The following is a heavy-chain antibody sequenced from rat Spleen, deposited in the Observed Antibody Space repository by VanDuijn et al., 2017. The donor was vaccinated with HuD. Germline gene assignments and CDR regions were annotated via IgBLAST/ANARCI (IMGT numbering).Heavy chain of an antibody. J-gene: IGHJ2*01. CDR2: ISYDGSST. CDR3: TTGDS. V-gene: IGHV5-20*01. Sequence: EVQLVESGGGLVQPGRSMKLSCAASGFTFSIYDMAWVRQAPTKGLEWVASISYDGSSTYYRDSVKGRFTISRDNAKSTLYLQMDSLRSEVTATYYCTTGDSWGQGVMVTVSS. CDR1: GFTFSIYD.